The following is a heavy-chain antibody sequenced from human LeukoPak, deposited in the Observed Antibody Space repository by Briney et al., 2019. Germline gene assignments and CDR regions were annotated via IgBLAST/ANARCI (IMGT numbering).Heavy chain of an antibody. J-gene: IGHJ3*02. CDR2: ISGSADTT. D-gene: IGHD6-19*01. V-gene: IGHV3-23*01. CDR1: TFNFRSYA. CDR3: SKPTGITVAGIAFDI. Sequence: PGGSLRLFCAASTFNFRSYAMSWVRQAPGKGLDWVSVISGSADTTYYADSVKGRFTISRDNSIHTLYLQMNSLRAEDTAVYYCSKPTGITVAGIAFDIWGQGTMVTVSS.